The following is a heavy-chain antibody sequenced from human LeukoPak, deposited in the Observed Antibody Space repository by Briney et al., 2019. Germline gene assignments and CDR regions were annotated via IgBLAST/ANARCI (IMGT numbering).Heavy chain of an antibody. J-gene: IGHJ4*02. Sequence: EGSLRLSCAASGFAFSRQAMGWVRQAPGKGLEWVSVISDSGDLTYYADSVRGRFTISRDNSKSTLYLQMSSLRVEDTAVYYCAKDARRSSGWYFFDHWGQGTLVTVSS. CDR1: GFAFSRQA. D-gene: IGHD6-19*01. CDR3: AKDARRSSGWYFFDH. CDR2: ISDSGDLT. V-gene: IGHV3-23*01.